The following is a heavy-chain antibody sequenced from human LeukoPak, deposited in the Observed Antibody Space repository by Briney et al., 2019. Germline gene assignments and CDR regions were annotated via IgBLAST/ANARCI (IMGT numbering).Heavy chain of an antibody. V-gene: IGHV7-4-1*02. J-gene: IGHJ4*02. CDR2: INTNTGNP. CDR3: AREVAPGGFDY. D-gene: IGHD4-23*01. CDR1: GYTFTTYG. Sequence: ASVKVSCKASGYTFTTYGLSWVRQAPGQGLECLGWINTNTGNPTYAQGFTGRFVFSLDTSVSTAYLQISSLKAEDTGVYYCAREVAPGGFDYWGQGTLVTVSS.